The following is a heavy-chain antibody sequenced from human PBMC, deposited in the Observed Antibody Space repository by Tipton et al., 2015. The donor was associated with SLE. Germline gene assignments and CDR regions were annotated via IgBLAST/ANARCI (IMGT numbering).Heavy chain of an antibody. Sequence: TLSLTCAVSGGSISSGSYYWSWIRQPPGKGLEWIGEINHSGSTNYNPSLKSRVTISVDTSKNQFSLKLSSVTAADTAVYYCARKGLLWFRELSGFDPWGQGTLVTVSS. CDR3: ARKGLLWFRELSGFDP. J-gene: IGHJ5*02. CDR2: INHSGST. V-gene: IGHV4-39*07. CDR1: GGSISSGSYY. D-gene: IGHD3-10*01.